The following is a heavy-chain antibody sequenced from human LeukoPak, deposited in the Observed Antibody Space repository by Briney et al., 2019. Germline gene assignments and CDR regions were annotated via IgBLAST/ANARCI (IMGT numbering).Heavy chain of an antibody. Sequence: SETLSLTCTVSGGSISSHYWSWIRQPPGKGLEWIGYIYYSGSTNYNPSLKSRVTISVDTSKNQFSLKLSSVTAADTAVYYCARTGYGHNWLDPWGQGTLVTVSS. CDR1: GGSISSHY. CDR2: IYYSGST. V-gene: IGHV4-59*11. J-gene: IGHJ5*02. D-gene: IGHD1-1*01. CDR3: ARTGYGHNWLDP.